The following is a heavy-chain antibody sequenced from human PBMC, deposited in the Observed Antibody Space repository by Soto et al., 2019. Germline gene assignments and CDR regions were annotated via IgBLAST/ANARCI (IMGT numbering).Heavy chain of an antibody. J-gene: IGHJ4*02. CDR3: ARDPTPRSSSGWYV. Sequence: GGSLRLSCEVSGFTFSSYGMEWVRQAPGKGLEWVAVISYDGSNKYYADSVKGRFTISRENSKNTLYLHMKSLGVEDTAVYYCARDPTPRSSSGWYVWGQGTLVTVSS. V-gene: IGHV3-30*03. CDR2: ISYDGSNK. D-gene: IGHD6-19*01. CDR1: GFTFSSYG.